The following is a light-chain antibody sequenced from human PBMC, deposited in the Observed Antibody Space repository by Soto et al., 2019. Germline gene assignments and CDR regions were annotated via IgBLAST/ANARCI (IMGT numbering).Light chain of an antibody. CDR3: QQYDTYWT. V-gene: IGKV3-11*01. CDR2: DAS. J-gene: IGKJ1*01. Sequence: IVLTQSPATLSLCPGERATLSFRASQSVSSYLAWYQQKPGQAPRLLIYDASNRATGIPARFSGSGSGTEFTLTISSLQPDDFATYYCQQYDTYWTFGQGTKVDIK. CDR1: QSVSSY.